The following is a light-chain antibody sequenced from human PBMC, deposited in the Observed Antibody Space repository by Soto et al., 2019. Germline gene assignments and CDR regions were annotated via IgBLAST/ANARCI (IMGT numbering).Light chain of an antibody. V-gene: IGLV2-14*01. CDR3: SSYTSSSTPYV. CDR2: EVS. CDR1: SSDVGGYNY. J-gene: IGLJ1*01. Sequence: QSALTQPASVSGSPGQSITISCTGTSSDVGGYNYVSWYQQHPGKAPKLMIYEVSNRPPGVSNRFSGYKSGNTASLTISGLQAEDETDYYCSSYTSSSTPYVLGTGTKLTVL.